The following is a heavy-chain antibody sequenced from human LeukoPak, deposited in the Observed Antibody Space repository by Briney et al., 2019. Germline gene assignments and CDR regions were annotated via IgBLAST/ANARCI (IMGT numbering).Heavy chain of an antibody. J-gene: IGHJ3*02. D-gene: IGHD7-27*01. CDR3: ARDYGDVGAFDI. CDR1: GFTFSTYL. CDR2: IKQDGSEK. V-gene: IGHV3-7*01. Sequence: GGSLRLSCAASGFTFSTYLMSWVRQAPGKGLEWVANIKQDGSEKYYVDSVKGRFTVSRDNAKNSLYLQVNSLRAEDTVVYYCARDYGDVGAFDIWGQGTMVTVSS.